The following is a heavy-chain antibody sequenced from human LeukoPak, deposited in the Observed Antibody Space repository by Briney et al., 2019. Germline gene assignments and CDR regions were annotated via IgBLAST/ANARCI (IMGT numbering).Heavy chain of an antibody. D-gene: IGHD2-21*01. V-gene: IGHV3-23*01. CDR2: LSGSGSSI. CDR1: GFTFSSYA. J-gene: IGHJ3*02. CDR3: AKAGWYSAKTYAAYDDAYDI. Sequence: PGGSLRLSCAASGFTFSSYAMSWVRQAAGKGLEWVSGLSGSGSSIYYADSVKGRFTISRDNSKNKVFLQMNSLRADDTALYYCAKAGWYSAKTYAAYDDAYDIWGRGTMVTVSS.